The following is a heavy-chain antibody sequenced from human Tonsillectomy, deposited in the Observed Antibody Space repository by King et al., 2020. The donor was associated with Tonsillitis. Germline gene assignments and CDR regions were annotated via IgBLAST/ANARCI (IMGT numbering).Heavy chain of an antibody. D-gene: IGHD5-12*01. CDR3: ARYVDIVPTTVDY. V-gene: IGHV1-18*01. CDR1: GYTFTSYG. CDR2: ISGYNGNI. J-gene: IGHJ4*02. Sequence: QLVQSGAEVKKPGASVKVSCKASGYTFTSYGISWVRQAPGQGLEWMGWISGYNGNINYAEKLQGRVTMTTDTSTSTAYMELRNLRYDDTAVYYCARYVDIVPTTVDYWGQGTLVTVSS.